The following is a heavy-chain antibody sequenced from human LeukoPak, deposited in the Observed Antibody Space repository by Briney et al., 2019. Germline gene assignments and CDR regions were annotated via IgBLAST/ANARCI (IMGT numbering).Heavy chain of an antibody. Sequence: WASVKVSCKASGYTFTSYGISWVRQAPGQGLEWMGWISAYNGNTNYAQKLQGRVTMTTDTSTSTAYMELRSLRSDDTAVYYCARELGPAAIDADTGWLNRFDPWGQGTLVTVSS. V-gene: IGHV1-18*01. CDR2: ISAYNGNT. CDR1: GYTFTSYG. D-gene: IGHD2-2*01. CDR3: ARELGPAAIDADTGWLNRFDP. J-gene: IGHJ5*02.